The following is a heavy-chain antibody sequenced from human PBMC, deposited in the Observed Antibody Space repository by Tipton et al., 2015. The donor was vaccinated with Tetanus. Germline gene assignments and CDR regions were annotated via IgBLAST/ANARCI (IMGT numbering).Heavy chain of an antibody. CDR3: ARVSINWGYEF. J-gene: IGHJ4*02. D-gene: IGHD7-27*01. V-gene: IGHV4-39*02. Sequence: TLSLTCSVSGDTIATRSPYWGWIRQPPGKGLEWIATIYYGGRSYYNPSLESRVTISADTPKNQLSLKLTSVTVADTAVYYCARVSINWGYEFWGRGTLVTVSS. CDR1: GDTIATRSPY. CDR2: IYYGGRS.